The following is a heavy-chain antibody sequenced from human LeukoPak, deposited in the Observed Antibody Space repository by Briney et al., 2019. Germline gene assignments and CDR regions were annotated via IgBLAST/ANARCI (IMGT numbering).Heavy chain of an antibody. CDR1: GFTFSSYA. CDR2: ISYDGSNK. D-gene: IGHD2-15*01. V-gene: IGHV3-30*04. CDR3: ARDEGDIVVVVAATDVGAFDI. Sequence: PGGSLRLSCAASGFTFSSYAMHWVRQAPGKGLEWVAVISYDGSNKYYADSVKGRFTISRDNSKNTLYLQMNSLRAEDTAVYYCARDEGDIVVVVAATDVGAFDIWGQGTMVTVSS. J-gene: IGHJ3*02.